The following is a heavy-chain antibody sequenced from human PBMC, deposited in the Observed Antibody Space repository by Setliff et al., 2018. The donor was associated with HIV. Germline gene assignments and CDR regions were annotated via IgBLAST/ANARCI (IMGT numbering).Heavy chain of an antibody. CDR3: AKKTAAYTSGSWLHY. V-gene: IGHV3-23*01. CDR1: GFTLSSYS. CDR2: ISGSGGDT. D-gene: IGHD3-10*01. J-gene: IGHJ4*02. Sequence: PVGSLRLSCEASGFTLSSYSMNWVRQAPGKGLEWVSYISGSGGDTYYADSVKGRFVISREKSKSTLYLQMNSLRAEDTAVYYCAKKTAAYTSGSWLHYWGQGTLVTVSS.